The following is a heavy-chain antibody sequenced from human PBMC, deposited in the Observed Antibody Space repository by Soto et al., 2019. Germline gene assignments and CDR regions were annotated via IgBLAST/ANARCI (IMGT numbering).Heavy chain of an antibody. Sequence: ASVKVSCKASGYTFTGYYMHWVRQAPGQGLEWMGWINPNSGGTNYAQKFQGRVTMTRDTSISTAYMELSRLRSDDTAVYYCSLTGYSSSSYWFDPWGQGTLVTVSS. CDR1: GYTFTGYY. CDR3: SLTGYSSSSYWFDP. CDR2: INPNSGGT. V-gene: IGHV1-2*02. D-gene: IGHD6-13*01. J-gene: IGHJ5*02.